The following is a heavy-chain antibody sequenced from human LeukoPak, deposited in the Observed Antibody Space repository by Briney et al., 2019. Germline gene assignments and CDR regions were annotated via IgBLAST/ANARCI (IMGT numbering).Heavy chain of an antibody. CDR1: GFIFSSHA. D-gene: IGHD5/OR15-5a*01. V-gene: IGHV3-30*04. Sequence: PGGSLRLSCAASGFIFSSHAMHWVLQAPGKGLEWVAVISYDGRNIYYADSVRGRFTISRDNSKNTLDLQMNRLRGEDTAVFYCARDRGSTPFYGMDVWGKGTTVTVSS. CDR2: ISYDGRNI. CDR3: ARDRGSTPFYGMDV. J-gene: IGHJ6*04.